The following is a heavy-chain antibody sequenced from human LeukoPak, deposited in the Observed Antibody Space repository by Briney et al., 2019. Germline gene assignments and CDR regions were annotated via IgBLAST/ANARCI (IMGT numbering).Heavy chain of an antibody. CDR3: VRGEAVYGGAIVY. J-gene: IGHJ4*02. CDR1: GYTFTGYY. D-gene: IGHD3-16*02. V-gene: IGHV1-2*02. CDR2: INPKSGGT. Sequence: ASVEVSCKASGYTFTGYYMHWVRQAPGQGLEWMGFINPKSGGTKYAQKFQGGVTLTRETSISTAYMELSRLRSDETAGYLLVRGEAVYGGAIVYWGEGTLVTVSS.